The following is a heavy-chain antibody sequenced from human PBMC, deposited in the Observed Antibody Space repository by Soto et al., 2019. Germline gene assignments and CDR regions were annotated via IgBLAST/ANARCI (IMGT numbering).Heavy chain of an antibody. D-gene: IGHD2-8*01. CDR3: ARGPYQIVLMVYAISGLGHYFDY. V-gene: IGHV1-18*01. CDR1: GYTFTSYG. J-gene: IGHJ4*02. Sequence: QVQLVQSGAEVKKPGASVKVSCKASGYTFTSYGISWVRQAPGQGLEWMGWISAYNGNTNYAQKLQGRVTMTTDTATSTAYMELRSLGSDDTAVYYCARGPYQIVLMVYAISGLGHYFDYWGQGTLVTVSS. CDR2: ISAYNGNT.